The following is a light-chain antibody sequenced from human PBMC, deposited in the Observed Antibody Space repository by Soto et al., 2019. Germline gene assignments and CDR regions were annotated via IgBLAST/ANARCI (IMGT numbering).Light chain of an antibody. V-gene: IGKV3-20*01. CDR3: QQYGSSPYT. CDR1: QSVRSSY. CDR2: GAS. J-gene: IGKJ2*01. Sequence: EIVLTQSPGTRSLSPGERATLPCRASQSVRSSYLAWYQQKPGQAPRLLIYGASSRATGIPDRFSGSGSGTDFTLTISRLEPEDFAVYYCQQYGSSPYTFGQGTKLEIK.